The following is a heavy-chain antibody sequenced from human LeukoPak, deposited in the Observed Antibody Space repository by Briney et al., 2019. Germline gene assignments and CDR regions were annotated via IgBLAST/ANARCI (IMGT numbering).Heavy chain of an antibody. J-gene: IGHJ4*02. D-gene: IGHD3-10*01. CDR1: GFTFSNFA. V-gene: IGHV3-23*01. CDR2: FDGNGPNT. CDR3: AKGEVLLWF. Sequence: GGSLRLSCAASGFTFSNFAMTWVRQAPGKGLEWVSGFDGNGPNTYYADSVKGRFTISRDNSKNTLYLQMNSLRAEDTAVYYCAKGEVLLWFGGQGTLVTVSS.